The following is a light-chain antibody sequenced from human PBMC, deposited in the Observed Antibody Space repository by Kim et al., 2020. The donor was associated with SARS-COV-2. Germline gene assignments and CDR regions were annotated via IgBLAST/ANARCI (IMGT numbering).Light chain of an antibody. CDR3: QQYLKSPLT. Sequence: PGERATLYCRASQSVGSRYLAWFQQKPGQPPRLLMYDTSKRATGVPDRFSGSGSGTDFTLTVSRLEAEDYAVYYCQQYLKSPLTFGGGTKVDIK. J-gene: IGKJ4*01. CDR1: QSVGSRY. V-gene: IGKV3-20*01. CDR2: DTS.